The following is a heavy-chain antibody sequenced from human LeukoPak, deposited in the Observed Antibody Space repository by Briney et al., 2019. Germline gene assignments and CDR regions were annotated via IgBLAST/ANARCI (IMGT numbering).Heavy chain of an antibody. Sequence: GRSLRLSCAASGFTFGSYGMHWVRQAPGKGLEWVAVISYDGSNKYYADSVKGRFTISRDNSKNTLYLQMNSLRAEDTAVYYCAKDSYGDYSYYYGMDVWGQGTTVTVSS. CDR1: GFTFGSYG. CDR3: AKDSYGDYSYYYGMDV. V-gene: IGHV3-30*18. CDR2: ISYDGSNK. D-gene: IGHD4-17*01. J-gene: IGHJ6*02.